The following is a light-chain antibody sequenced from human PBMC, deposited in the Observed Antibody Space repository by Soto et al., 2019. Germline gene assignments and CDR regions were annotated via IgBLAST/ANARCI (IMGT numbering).Light chain of an antibody. Sequence: DIQMTQSPSTLSASVGDRVTITCRASQSISSWLAWYQQKPGKAPKLLIYDVSSLESGVPSRFSGSGSGTEFTLTISSLQPDDFATYYCLQFNNYPLTFGQGTRLEIK. J-gene: IGKJ5*01. CDR3: LQFNNYPLT. CDR1: QSISSW. CDR2: DVS. V-gene: IGKV1-5*01.